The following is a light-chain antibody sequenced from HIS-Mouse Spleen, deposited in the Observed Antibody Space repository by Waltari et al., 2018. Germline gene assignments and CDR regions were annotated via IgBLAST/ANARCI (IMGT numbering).Light chain of an antibody. CDR1: SSDVGRYTY. V-gene: IGLV2-14*03. CDR3: SSYTSSSFNVV. J-gene: IGLJ2*01. CDR2: DVS. Sequence: QSALTQPASVAGSPGQSITIHCTGTSSDVGRYTYVSWYQQHPGKAHKLMIYDVSNRPSGVSNRFSGSKSGNTASLTISGLQAEDEADYYCSSYTSSSFNVVFGGGTKLTVL.